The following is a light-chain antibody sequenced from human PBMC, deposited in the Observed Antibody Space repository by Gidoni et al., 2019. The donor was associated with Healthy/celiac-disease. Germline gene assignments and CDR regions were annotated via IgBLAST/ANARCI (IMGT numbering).Light chain of an antibody. CDR1: QGISSY. J-gene: IGKJ3*01. V-gene: IGKV1-8*01. Sequence: AIRITQSPSSLSASTGDRVTITCRASQGISSYLAWYQQKPGKAPKLLIYAASTLQSGVPSRFSGSGSGTDFTLTISCLQSEDFATYYCQQYYSYPTFTFXPXTKVDIK. CDR3: QQYYSYPTFT. CDR2: AAS.